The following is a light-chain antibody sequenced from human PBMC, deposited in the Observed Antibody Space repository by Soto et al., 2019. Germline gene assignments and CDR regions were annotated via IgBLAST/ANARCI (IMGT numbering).Light chain of an antibody. CDR1: QTIDNT. V-gene: IGKV3-15*01. Sequence: IVMTLSPATLSLTPGERATLHCRASQTIDNTLAWYQRKPGQAPRLLIYDASTRATGIPARFSGSGSGTDFTLTISSLQAEDVAVYYCQLYYSIPPTSGGGAKVDI. CDR3: QLYYSIPPT. J-gene: IGKJ4*01. CDR2: DAS.